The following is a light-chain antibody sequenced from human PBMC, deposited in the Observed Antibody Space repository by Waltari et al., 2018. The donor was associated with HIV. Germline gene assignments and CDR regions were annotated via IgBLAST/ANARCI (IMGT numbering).Light chain of an antibody. CDR2: YDT. J-gene: IGLJ2*01. CDR3: QVWDSTTDHVL. CDR1: NIERKS. V-gene: IGLV3-21*04. Sequence: SSLLTQTPSVSVAPGKTARVTCGGNNIERKSVHWYQRKPGQAPLLVIYYDTDRPSGIPGRFSWSNSGNTATLTISRVGDGDEADYYCQVWDSTTDHVLFGGGTRLTVL.